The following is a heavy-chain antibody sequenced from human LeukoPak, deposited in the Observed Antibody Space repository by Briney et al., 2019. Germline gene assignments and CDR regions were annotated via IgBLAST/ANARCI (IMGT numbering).Heavy chain of an antibody. J-gene: IGHJ4*02. D-gene: IGHD3-9*01. CDR1: GYTFTGYY. V-gene: IGHV1-2*02. Sequence: ASVKVSCKASGYTFTGYYMHWVRQAPGQGLEWMGWINPNSGGTNYAQKFQGRVTMSRDNAKNSLYLQMNSLRAEDTAVYYCARATTYDILTGYFDYWGQGTLVTVSS. CDR2: INPNSGGT. CDR3: ARATTYDILTGYFDY.